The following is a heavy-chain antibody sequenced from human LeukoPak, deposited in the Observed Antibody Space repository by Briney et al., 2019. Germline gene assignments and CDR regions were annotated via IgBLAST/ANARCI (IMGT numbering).Heavy chain of an antibody. CDR1: GGSISSDDYY. Sequence: SETLSLTCTVSGGSISSDDYYWSWIRQAPGQGLEWIGYIYHSGSTYYNPTLKSRVTISVDTSKNQFSLKLSSVTAADTAVYYCARDRSYGGIDYWGQGTLVTVSS. D-gene: IGHD4-23*01. CDR3: ARDRSYGGIDY. CDR2: IYHSGST. J-gene: IGHJ4*02. V-gene: IGHV4-30-4*01.